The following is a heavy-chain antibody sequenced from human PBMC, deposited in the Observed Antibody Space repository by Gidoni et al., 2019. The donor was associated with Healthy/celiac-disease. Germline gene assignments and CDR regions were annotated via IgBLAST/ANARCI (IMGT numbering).Heavy chain of an antibody. J-gene: IGHJ4*02. CDR2: IRSKAYGGTT. CDR3: TRSELLWFGESTYFDY. Sequence: EVQLVESGGGLVQRGRSPSLSCTASGFTFGDYALSWFRQAPGKGREWVGFIRSKAYGGTTEYAASVKGRFTISRDDSKSIAYLQMNSLKTEDTAVYYCTRSELLWFGESTYFDYWGQGTLVTVSS. V-gene: IGHV3-49*03. D-gene: IGHD3-10*01. CDR1: GFTFGDYA.